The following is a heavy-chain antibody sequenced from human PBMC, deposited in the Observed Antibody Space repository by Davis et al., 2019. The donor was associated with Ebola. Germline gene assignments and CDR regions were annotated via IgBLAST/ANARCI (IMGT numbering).Heavy chain of an antibody. D-gene: IGHD3/OR15-3a*01. Sequence: MPSETLSLTCAVYGGSFSGYYWSWIRQSPGKGLEWIGHISNSGSTNYNPSLKSRVTISVDTSKNQFSLSLRSVTAADTAVYYCARWTHNWFDPWGQGTLVTVSS. CDR1: GGSFSGYY. CDR2: ISNSGST. J-gene: IGHJ5*02. CDR3: ARWTHNWFDP. V-gene: IGHV4-34*11.